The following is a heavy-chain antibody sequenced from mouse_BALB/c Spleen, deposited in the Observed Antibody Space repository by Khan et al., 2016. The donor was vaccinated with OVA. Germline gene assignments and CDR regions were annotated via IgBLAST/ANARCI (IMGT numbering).Heavy chain of an antibody. CDR1: GFNIKDYY. V-gene: IGHV14-1*02. Sequence: VQLKQSGAELVRPGALVKLSCKGSGFNIKDYYMHWVKQRPEQGLEWIGWIDPENGNTIYDPKLQGKANITADTSSNTAYLQLRSLESEDTAVYYGASSGYSAWFAYWGQGTLVTVSA. CDR3: ASSGYSAWFAY. D-gene: IGHD4-1*01. CDR2: IDPENGNT. J-gene: IGHJ3*01.